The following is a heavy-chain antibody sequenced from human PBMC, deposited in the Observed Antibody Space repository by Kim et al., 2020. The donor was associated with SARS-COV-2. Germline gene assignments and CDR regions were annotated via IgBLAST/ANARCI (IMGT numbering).Heavy chain of an antibody. J-gene: IGHJ4*02. D-gene: IGHD4-17*01. V-gene: IGHV3-33*06. Sequence: GGSLRLSCAASGFIFRNYGMHWVRQAPGKGLEWVAVIWYDGSNKYYADSVKGRFTISRDNSKTTLYLQMNSLRAEDTAVYYCAKAPADGDYYYWGQGTLVTVSS. CDR3: AKAPADGDYYY. CDR2: IWYDGSNK. CDR1: GFIFRNYG.